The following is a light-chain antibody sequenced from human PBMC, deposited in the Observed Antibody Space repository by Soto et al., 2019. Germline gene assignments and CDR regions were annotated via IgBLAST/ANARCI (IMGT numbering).Light chain of an antibody. CDR1: QSVSSN. V-gene: IGKV3-20*01. J-gene: IGKJ1*01. CDR3: QQYGSSVT. Sequence: VVLTQSPATLSVSPGERATLSCRASQSVSSNLAWYQQKPGQAPRLLIYAASSRATGIPARFSGSESGTDFTLRISRLEPEDFAVYYCQQYGSSVTFGQGTKVDI. CDR2: AAS.